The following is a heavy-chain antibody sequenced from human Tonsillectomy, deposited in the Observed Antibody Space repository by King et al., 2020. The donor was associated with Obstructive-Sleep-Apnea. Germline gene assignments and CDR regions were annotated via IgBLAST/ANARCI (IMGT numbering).Heavy chain of an antibody. Sequence: VQLVESGGGLVQPGGSLRLSCAASGFTFSNYWIHWVRQAPGKGLVWVSRINTDGSSTRYADSVKGRFTISRDNAKNTLYLQMNSLRAEDTAVYYCARGSTYYDGSDLDYWGQGILVTVSS. CDR2: INTDGSST. D-gene: IGHD3-10*01. CDR3: ARGSTYYDGSDLDY. J-gene: IGHJ4*02. CDR1: GFTFSNYW. V-gene: IGHV3-74*01.